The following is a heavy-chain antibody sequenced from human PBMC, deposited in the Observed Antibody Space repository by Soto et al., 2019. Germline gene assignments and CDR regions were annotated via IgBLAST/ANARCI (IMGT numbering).Heavy chain of an antibody. CDR1: GFTFSSYA. Sequence: GGSLRLSCSASGFTFSSYAMHWVRQAPGKGLEYVSAISSNGGSTYYADSVKGRFTISRDNSKNTLYLQMSSLRAEDTAVYYCVKGIDAAGTPDEFGPWGQGTLVTVSS. V-gene: IGHV3-64D*06. D-gene: IGHD6-13*01. CDR3: VKGIDAAGTPDEFGP. J-gene: IGHJ5*02. CDR2: ISSNGGST.